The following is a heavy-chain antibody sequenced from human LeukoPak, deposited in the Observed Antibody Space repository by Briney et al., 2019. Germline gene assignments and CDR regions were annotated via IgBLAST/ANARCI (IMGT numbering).Heavy chain of an antibody. CDR1: GGSIRSGSFY. D-gene: IGHD2-15*01. V-gene: IGHV4-39*01. J-gene: IGHJ4*02. Sequence: PSETLSLTRTVSGGSIRSGSFYWGWIRQPPGKGLEWIGSIYYSGTIYYNPSLKSRTTISVDTSKNQFSLKLTSVSAADTAVYYCARQAGYCSGGCYYDHWGQGTLVTVSS. CDR3: ARQAGYCSGGCYYDH. CDR2: IYYSGTI.